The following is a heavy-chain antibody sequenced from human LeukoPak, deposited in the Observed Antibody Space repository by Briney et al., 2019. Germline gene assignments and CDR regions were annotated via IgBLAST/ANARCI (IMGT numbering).Heavy chain of an antibody. J-gene: IGHJ4*02. V-gene: IGHV3-30-3*01. D-gene: IGHD6-13*01. CDR3: ARYALYSSISYYFDS. CDR1: GFTFSSYA. Sequence: GGSLRLSCAASGFTFSSYAMHWVRQAPGKGLEWVAVISYDGSNKYYADSVKGRFTISRDNSKNTLYLQMNSLRAEDTAVYYCARYALYSSISYYFDSWGQGTPVSVSS. CDR2: ISYDGSNK.